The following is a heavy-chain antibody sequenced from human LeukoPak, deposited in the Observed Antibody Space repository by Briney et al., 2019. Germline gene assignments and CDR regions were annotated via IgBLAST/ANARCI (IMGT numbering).Heavy chain of an antibody. V-gene: IGHV1-69*02. D-gene: IGHD3-10*01. CDR1: GGTFTSYI. CDR3: ARGSMVRGGSTDAFDI. CDR2: INPMLDIA. Sequence: SVKVSCKASGGTFTSYIINWVRQAPGQGLEWMGRINPMLDIANYAQKFQGRVTITADKSTSTGYMEMSSLRSDDTAVYYCARGSMVRGGSTDAFDIWGQGTMVTVSS. J-gene: IGHJ3*02.